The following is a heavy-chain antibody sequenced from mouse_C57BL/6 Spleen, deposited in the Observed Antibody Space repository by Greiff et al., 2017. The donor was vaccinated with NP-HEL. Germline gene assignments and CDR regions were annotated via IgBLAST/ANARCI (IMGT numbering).Heavy chain of an antibody. CDR1: DYTFTSYW. CDR3: ASGRNYGSSPAWFAY. Sequence: QVQLQQPGAELVMPGASVKLSCKASDYTFTSYWMHWVKQRPGQGLEWIGEIDPSDSYTNYNQKFKGKSTLTVDKSSSTAYMQLSSLTSEDSAVYYCASGRNYGSSPAWFAYWGQGTLVTVSA. D-gene: IGHD1-1*01. J-gene: IGHJ3*01. CDR2: IDPSDSYT. V-gene: IGHV1-69*01.